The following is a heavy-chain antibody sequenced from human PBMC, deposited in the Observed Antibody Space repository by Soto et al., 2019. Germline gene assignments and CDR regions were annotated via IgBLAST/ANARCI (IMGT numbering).Heavy chain of an antibody. J-gene: IGHJ6*03. Sequence: SEILSLTCAVSGGSISSYYWSWIRQPPGKGLEWIGYIYYSGSTNYNPSLKSRVTISVDTSKNQFSLKLSSVTAADTAVYYCATRNHYDFWSGYYPPLHMDVWGKGTTVTVSS. CDR2: IYYSGST. V-gene: IGHV4-59*01. CDR1: GGSISSYY. CDR3: ATRNHYDFWSGYYPPLHMDV. D-gene: IGHD3-3*01.